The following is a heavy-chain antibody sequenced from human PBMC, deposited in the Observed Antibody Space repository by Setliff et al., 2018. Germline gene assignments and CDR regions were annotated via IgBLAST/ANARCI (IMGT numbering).Heavy chain of an antibody. V-gene: IGHV4-61*02. J-gene: IGHJ4*02. CDR2: IQGTGNT. CDR3: AGTPARGTTWLSPFDY. CDR1: GGSFDSGTHY. Sequence: KPSETLSLTCTVPGGSFDSGTHYWSWIRQPAGKVPEWIGLIQGTGNTNYNPSLQSRATISIDTSKNQTSLKITSVTAADTALYSCAGTPARGTTWLSPFDYWGQGIQVTVSS. D-gene: IGHD3-9*01.